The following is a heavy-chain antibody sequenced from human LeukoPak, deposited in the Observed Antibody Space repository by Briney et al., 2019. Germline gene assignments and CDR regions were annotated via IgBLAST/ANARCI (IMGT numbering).Heavy chain of an antibody. CDR1: GYTFTSYG. V-gene: IGHV1-18*01. J-gene: IGHJ4*02. CDR2: ISAYNGNT. CDR3: ARGYCSGGSCYSGY. D-gene: IGHD2-15*01. Sequence: ASVKVSCKASGYTFTSYGISWVRQAPGQGLEWMGWISAYNGNTNYAQKLQGSVTMTTDTSTSTAYMELRSLRSDDTAVYYCARGYCSGGSCYSGYWGQGTLVTVSS.